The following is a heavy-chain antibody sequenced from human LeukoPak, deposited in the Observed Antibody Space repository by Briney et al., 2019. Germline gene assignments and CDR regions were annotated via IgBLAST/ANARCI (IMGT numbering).Heavy chain of an antibody. Sequence: GESLKISCKASGYTFITYWIGWVRQMPGKGLEWMGIIYPGDSDTRYSPSFQGQFTISADKSISTAYLQWSSLKASDTAIYYCARPDDYGGKPAAFDIWGQGTLVTVSS. V-gene: IGHV5-51*01. J-gene: IGHJ3*02. CDR2: IYPGDSDT. CDR1: GYTFITYW. CDR3: ARPDDYGGKPAAFDI. D-gene: IGHD4-23*01.